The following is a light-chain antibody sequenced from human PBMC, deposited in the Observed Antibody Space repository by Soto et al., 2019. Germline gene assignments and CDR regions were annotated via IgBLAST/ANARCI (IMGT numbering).Light chain of an antibody. CDR3: QHYNSHSKP. J-gene: IGKJ1*01. V-gene: IGKV1-5*03. CDR2: KAS. CDR1: QSISSW. Sequence: DVQVYVSTSALSDSLGDRVTITCRASQSISSWLAWYQQKPGKAPKLLIYKASSLESGVPSRFSGSGSGTEFTLTIISLQPDDFATYYSQHYNSHSKPFGQGSK.